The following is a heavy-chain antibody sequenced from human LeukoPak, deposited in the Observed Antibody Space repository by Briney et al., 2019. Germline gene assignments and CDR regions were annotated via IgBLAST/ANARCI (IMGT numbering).Heavy chain of an antibody. CDR1: GFTFNTYA. CDR2: ISYDGSNT. CDR3: AREEWYYFDY. D-gene: IGHD3-3*01. Sequence: GGSLRLSCVASGFTFNTYAIHWVRQAQGKGLEWVAVISYDGSNTYYEDSVKGRFTISRDNSKNTLYLQMNSLRAEDMAVYYCAREEWYYFDYWGQGTLVTVSS. J-gene: IGHJ4*02. V-gene: IGHV3-30-3*01.